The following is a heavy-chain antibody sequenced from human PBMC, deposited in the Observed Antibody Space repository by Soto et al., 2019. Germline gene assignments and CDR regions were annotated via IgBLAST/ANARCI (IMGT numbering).Heavy chain of an antibody. J-gene: IGHJ3*02. CDR3: ARVTSEISHYYDSSGYYGRGAFDI. D-gene: IGHD3-22*01. Sequence: QVQLVQSGAEVKKPGASVKVSCKASGYTFTSYGISWVRQAPGQGLEWMGWISAYNGNTNYAQKLQGRVTMTTDTSTSTAYMELRSLRSDDTAVYYCARVTSEISHYYDSSGYYGRGAFDIWGQGTMVTVSS. CDR2: ISAYNGNT. CDR1: GYTFTSYG. V-gene: IGHV1-18*01.